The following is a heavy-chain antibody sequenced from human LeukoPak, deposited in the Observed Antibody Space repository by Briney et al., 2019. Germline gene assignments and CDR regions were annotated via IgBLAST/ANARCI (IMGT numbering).Heavy chain of an antibody. V-gene: IGHV3-30*18. CDR1: GFTFSSYG. CDR3: AKVDGITIFEVFDY. D-gene: IGHD3-3*01. Sequence: GRSLRLSCAASGFTFSSYGMHWVRQAPGKGLEWVAVISYDGSNKYYADSVKGRFTISRDNSKNTLYLQMISLRADDTAVYFCAKVDGITIFEVFDYWGQGTLVTVSS. J-gene: IGHJ4*02. CDR2: ISYDGSNK.